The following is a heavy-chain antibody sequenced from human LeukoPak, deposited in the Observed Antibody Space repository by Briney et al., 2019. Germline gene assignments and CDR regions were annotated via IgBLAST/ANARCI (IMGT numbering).Heavy chain of an antibody. CDR3: ARVHPLDIVVVVAATLDY. CDR2: ISYDGSNK. D-gene: IGHD2-15*01. Sequence: PGGSLRLSCAVSGFTFNAYPMHWVRQAPGKGLEWVAVISYDGSNKYYAGSVKGRFTVSRDNSKNTLYLQMNSLRAEDTAVYYCARVHPLDIVVVVAATLDYWGQGTLVTVSS. J-gene: IGHJ4*02. V-gene: IGHV3-30*04. CDR1: GFTFNAYP.